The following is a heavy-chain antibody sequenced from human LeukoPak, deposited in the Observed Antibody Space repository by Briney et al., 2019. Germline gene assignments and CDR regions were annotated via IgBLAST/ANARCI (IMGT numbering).Heavy chain of an antibody. Sequence: PGGSLSLSCAASGFTFSSYSMNWVRQPQGTGLEWVSSISSSSSYIYYADSVKDRFTISRDNAKNSLYLQMKSLRTEDEAVYYYAIGPAYSSGWNGGYSGQGTLVTVSS. D-gene: IGHD6-19*01. V-gene: IGHV3-21*01. CDR2: ISSSSSYI. CDR1: GFTFSSYS. J-gene: IGHJ4*02. CDR3: AIGPAYSSGWNGGY.